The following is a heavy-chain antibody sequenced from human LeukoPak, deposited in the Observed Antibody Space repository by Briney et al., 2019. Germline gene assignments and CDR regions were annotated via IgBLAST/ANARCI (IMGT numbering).Heavy chain of an antibody. Sequence: PSETLSLTCTVSGGSISTYYWSWIRQPPGKGLEWIGYIYYRGSTNYNPSLKSRVTISVDMSKNQFSLKLSSVTAADTAVYYCARDRTPGYNYGFGFDYWGQGTLVTVSS. J-gene: IGHJ4*02. D-gene: IGHD5-18*01. CDR1: GGSISTYY. V-gene: IGHV4-59*01. CDR3: ARDRTPGYNYGFGFDY. CDR2: IYYRGST.